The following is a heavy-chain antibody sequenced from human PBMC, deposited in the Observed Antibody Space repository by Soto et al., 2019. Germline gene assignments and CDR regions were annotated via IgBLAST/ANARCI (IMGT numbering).Heavy chain of an antibody. CDR2: IYYSGST. Sequence: SSETLSLTCTVSGGSISSGGYYWSWIRQHPGKGLEWIGYIYYSGSTYYNPSLKSRVTISVDTSKNQFSLKLSSVTAADTAVYYCARNRPYYDILTGYYYYYGMDVWGQGTTVTVSS. CDR3: ARNRPYYDILTGYYYYYGMDV. CDR1: GGSISSGGYY. J-gene: IGHJ6*02. D-gene: IGHD3-9*01. V-gene: IGHV4-31*02.